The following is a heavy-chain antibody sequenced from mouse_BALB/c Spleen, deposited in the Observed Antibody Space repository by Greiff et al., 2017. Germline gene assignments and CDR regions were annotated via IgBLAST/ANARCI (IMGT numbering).Heavy chain of an antibody. J-gene: IGHJ3*01. Sequence: EVKVVESGPSLVKPSQTLSLTCSVTGDSITSGYWNWIRKFPGNKLEYMGYISYSGSTYYNPSLKSRISITRDTSKNQYYLQLNSVTTEDTATYYCARGLLRGFAYWGQGTLVTVSA. V-gene: IGHV3-8*02. D-gene: IGHD1-1*01. CDR1: GDSITSGY. CDR2: ISYSGST. CDR3: ARGLLRGFAY.